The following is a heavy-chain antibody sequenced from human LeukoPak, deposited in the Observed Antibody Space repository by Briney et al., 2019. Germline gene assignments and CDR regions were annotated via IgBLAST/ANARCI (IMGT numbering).Heavy chain of an antibody. CDR3: VRDRGDIYGDNANFDY. J-gene: IGHJ4*02. CDR2: ISGYRGDT. CDR1: GYTFTGYY. Sequence: GASVKVSCKASGYTFTGYYMHWVRQAPGQGLEWMGWISGYRGDTNYAQSLQDRVTMTTDTSTSTAYMELRSLRSDDTAVYYCVRDRGDIYGDNANFDYWGQGTLVTVST. V-gene: IGHV1-18*04. D-gene: IGHD4-23*01.